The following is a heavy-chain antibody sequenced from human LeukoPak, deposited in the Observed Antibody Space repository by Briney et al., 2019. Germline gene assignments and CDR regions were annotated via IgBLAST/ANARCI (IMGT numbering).Heavy chain of an antibody. CDR3: AREEVIIVVVTAIDY. D-gene: IGHD2-21*02. Sequence: GGSLRLSCAASGFTFSSYAMHWVRQAPGMGLEWVAVISYDGSNKYYADSVKGRFTISRDNSKNTLYLQMNSLRAEDTAVYYCAREEVIIVVVTAIDYWGQGTLVTVSS. J-gene: IGHJ4*02. CDR2: ISYDGSNK. V-gene: IGHV3-30*04. CDR1: GFTFSSYA.